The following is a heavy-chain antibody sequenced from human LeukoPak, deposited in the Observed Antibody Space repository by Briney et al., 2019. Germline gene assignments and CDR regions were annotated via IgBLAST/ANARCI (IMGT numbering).Heavy chain of an antibody. CDR2: ISSDSSYI. J-gene: IGHJ4*02. D-gene: IGHD4-17*01. Sequence: GRSLRLSCAASGFSFSSYTIDWVRQAPGKWLECVSSISSDSSYIYYADSLKGRFTISRDNAKNSLYLQMNSLKTEDTAVYYCTTVRTVTIDQWGQGTLVTVSS. CDR3: TTVRTVTIDQ. CDR1: GFSFSSYT. V-gene: IGHV3-21*03.